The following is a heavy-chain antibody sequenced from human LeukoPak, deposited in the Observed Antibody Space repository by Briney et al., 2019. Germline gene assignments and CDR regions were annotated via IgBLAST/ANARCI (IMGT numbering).Heavy chain of an antibody. CDR3: ARVFSGYMDY. Sequence: SETLSLTCTVSGGSISSYYWSWIRQPPGKGLEWIGYIYYTGNTNYNPSLKGRVTMSVDTSKNQFSLKLSSVTAADTAVYYCARVFSGYMDYWGQGTLVTVSS. V-gene: IGHV4-59*12. CDR1: GGSISSYY. CDR2: IYYTGNT. J-gene: IGHJ4*02. D-gene: IGHD3-22*01.